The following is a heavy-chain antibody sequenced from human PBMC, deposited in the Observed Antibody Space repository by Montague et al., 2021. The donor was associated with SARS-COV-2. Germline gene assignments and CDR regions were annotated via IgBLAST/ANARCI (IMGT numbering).Heavy chain of an antibody. Sequence: TLSLTCTVSGGSISSGGYYWSWIRQPPGKGLEWIGYIYYSGSTHYNPSLKSRLTISVDTSKNQFSLKLSSVTAADTAMYYCARERVVVQTTRNWFDSWGRGTLVTVSS. CDR2: IYYSGST. D-gene: IGHD2-2*01. V-gene: IGHV4-31*03. CDR3: ARERVVVQTTRNWFDS. CDR1: GGSISSGGYY. J-gene: IGHJ5*01.